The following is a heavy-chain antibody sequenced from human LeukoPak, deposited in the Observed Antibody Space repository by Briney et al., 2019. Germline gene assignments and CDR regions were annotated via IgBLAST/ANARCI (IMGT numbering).Heavy chain of an antibody. Sequence: PSETPSLTCTVSGGSISSGDYYWSWIRQPPGKGLEWIGYIYYTGSTYYNPSLESRVTISVDTSKNQFSLKLSSVTAADTAVHFCASTPINYGYFFDYWGQGILVTVSS. CDR1: GGSISSGDYY. J-gene: IGHJ4*02. V-gene: IGHV4-30-4*01. CDR3: ASTPINYGYFFDY. D-gene: IGHD5-24*01. CDR2: IYYTGST.